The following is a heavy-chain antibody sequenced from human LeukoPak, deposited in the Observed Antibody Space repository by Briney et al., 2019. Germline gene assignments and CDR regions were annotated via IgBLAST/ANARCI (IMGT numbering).Heavy chain of an antibody. CDR2: IYYSGST. Sequence: SETLSLTCTVSGGSISSSSYYWGWIRQPPGKGLEWIGSIYYSGSTYYNPSLKSRVTISVDTSKNQFSLKLSSVTAADTAVYYCARGRIFLYYGSGSRINWFDPWGQGTLVTVSS. V-gene: IGHV4-39*07. CDR3: ARGRIFLYYGSGSRINWFDP. D-gene: IGHD3-10*01. J-gene: IGHJ5*02. CDR1: GGSISSSSYY.